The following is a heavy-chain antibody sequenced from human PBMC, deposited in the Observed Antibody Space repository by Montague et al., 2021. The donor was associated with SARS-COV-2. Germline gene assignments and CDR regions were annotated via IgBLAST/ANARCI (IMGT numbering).Heavy chain of an antibody. CDR1: GGSISRYY. V-gene: IGHV4-59*13. Sequence: SETLSLTCTVSGGSISRYYWSWIRQSPGKGLEWIGYIEYSGSTNYSPSLKSRVSISVDTSKNQFSLELSSVTAADMAVYYCASPGGYCTGGSCYYDYWGQGTLVTVSS. CDR2: IEYSGST. J-gene: IGHJ4*02. CDR3: ASPGGYCTGGSCYYDY. D-gene: IGHD2-15*01.